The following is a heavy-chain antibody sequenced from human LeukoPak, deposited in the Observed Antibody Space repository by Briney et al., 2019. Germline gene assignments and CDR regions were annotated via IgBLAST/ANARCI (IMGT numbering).Heavy chain of an antibody. V-gene: IGHV4-28*03. J-gene: IGHJ4*02. D-gene: IGHD3-3*01. Sequence: PSDTLSLTCAVSGYPINSNNWWVWIRQPPGKGLEWIGYMYYSGSTYYNPSLTSRVTMSLDTSKNQFSLKLSSVTAVDTAVYYCARGGFWSGYYTVAANSGSTPLDYWGQGTLVTVSS. CDR3: ARGGFWSGYYTVAANSGSTPLDY. CDR2: MYYSGST. CDR1: GYPINSNNW.